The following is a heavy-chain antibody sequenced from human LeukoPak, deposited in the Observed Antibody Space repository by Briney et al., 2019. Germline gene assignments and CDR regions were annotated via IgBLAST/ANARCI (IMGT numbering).Heavy chain of an antibody. CDR2: VNRDGNEK. D-gene: IGHD3-9*01. CDR1: GRTFSRYW. J-gene: IGHJ3*02. V-gene: IGHV3-7*03. Sequence: PGGSLRLSCVASGRTFSRYWRIWVRQAPGKGLEWVANVNRDGNEKYYVDSVEGGFTISRDNAKNLLYLQINMLRSEDTAVYYCVRDDGNRTGSTYFDAFDIWGRGTLVTVSS. CDR3: VRDDGNRTGSTYFDAFDI.